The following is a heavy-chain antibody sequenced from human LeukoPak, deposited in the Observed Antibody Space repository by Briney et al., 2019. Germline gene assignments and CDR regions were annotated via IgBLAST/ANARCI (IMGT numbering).Heavy chain of an antibody. D-gene: IGHD3-22*01. CDR2: IYYSGST. J-gene: IGHJ4*02. V-gene: IGHV4-30-4*01. CDR1: GGSISSGDYY. Sequence: PSQTLSLTCTVSGGSISSGDYYWSWLRQPPGKGLEWIGYIYYSGSTYYNPSLKSRVTISVDTSKNQFSLKLSSVTAADTAVYYCARVGYYDSSGYHPHFDYWGQGTLVTVSS. CDR3: ARVGYYDSSGYHPHFDY.